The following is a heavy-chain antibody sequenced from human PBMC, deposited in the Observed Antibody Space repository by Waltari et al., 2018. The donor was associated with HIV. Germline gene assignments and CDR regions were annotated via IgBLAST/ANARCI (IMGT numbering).Heavy chain of an antibody. CDR1: GPPVGSDGYY. D-gene: IGHD3-10*01. CDR3: ARDRSYYSLAFDF. CDR2: IYFTGKT. J-gene: IGHJ3*01. V-gene: IGHV4-31*03. Sequence: QVQLQESGPRLVTPSQTLSLTCTVSGPPVGSDGYYWTWIRQHPEKGLEWIGSIYFTGKTFYNPSLKSRITISVDPSNNQFSLKLSSVAAADTALYYCARDRSYYSLAFDFWGQGTMVTVSS.